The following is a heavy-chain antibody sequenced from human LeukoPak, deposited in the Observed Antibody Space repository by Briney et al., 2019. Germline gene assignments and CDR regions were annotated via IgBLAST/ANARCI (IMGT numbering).Heavy chain of an antibody. J-gene: IGHJ6*02. Sequence: GGSLRLSCAASGFIFSSYSMSWVRQAPGKGLEWVSVITGSGGNTYYADSVKGRFTISKDSSKNTVYLQMSSLRVDDTAVYYCAKAASSSWPSYYYGMDVWGQGTTVTVSS. CDR1: GFIFSSYS. CDR2: ITGSGGNT. V-gene: IGHV3-23*01. CDR3: AKAASSSWPSYYYGMDV. D-gene: IGHD6-13*01.